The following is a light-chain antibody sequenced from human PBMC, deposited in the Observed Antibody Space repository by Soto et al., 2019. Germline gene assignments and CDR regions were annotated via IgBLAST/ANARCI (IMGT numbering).Light chain of an antibody. Sequence: QSVLTQPASVSGSPGQSITISCTGSSSDVGGYNYVSWYQHHPGKAPKLVIYDVSNRPSGVSNRFSGSKSGNTASLTISGLQAEDAADYYCSSCTTSSTVVFGGGTKLTVL. CDR1: SSDVGGYNY. V-gene: IGLV2-14*03. J-gene: IGLJ2*01. CDR3: SSCTTSSTVV. CDR2: DVS.